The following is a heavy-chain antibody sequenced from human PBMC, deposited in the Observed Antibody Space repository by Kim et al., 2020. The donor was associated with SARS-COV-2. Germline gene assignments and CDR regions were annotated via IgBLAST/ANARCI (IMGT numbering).Heavy chain of an antibody. CDR1: GYSFSSYG. Sequence: GGSLRLSCVASGYSFSSYGMHWVRQAPGKGLEWVAVISYDGRNKYYADSVNDRFSLSRDNSKNTVYLEMNSLRAEDTAVYYCARVGLVGATTGFDYWGQGTLVTVSS. CDR3: ARVGLVGATTGFDY. CDR2: ISYDGRNK. V-gene: IGHV3-33*05. J-gene: IGHJ4*02. D-gene: IGHD1-26*01.